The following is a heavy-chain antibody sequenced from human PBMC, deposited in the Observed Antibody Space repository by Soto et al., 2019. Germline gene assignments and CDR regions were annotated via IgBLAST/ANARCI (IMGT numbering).Heavy chain of an antibody. CDR3: TTVPTYWSYCTNGVCYGADFDY. CDR1: GFTFSNAW. J-gene: IGHJ4*02. CDR2: IKSKTDGGTT. D-gene: IGHD2-8*01. Sequence: GGSLRLSCAASGFTFSNAWMSWVRQAPGKGLEWVGRIKSKTDGGTTDYAAPVKGRFTISRDVSKNTLYLQMNSLKTEDTAVYYCTTVPTYWSYCTNGVCYGADFDYWGQGTLVTVSS. V-gene: IGHV3-15*01.